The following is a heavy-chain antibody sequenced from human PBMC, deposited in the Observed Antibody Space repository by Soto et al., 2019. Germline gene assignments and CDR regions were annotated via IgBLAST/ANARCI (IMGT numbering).Heavy chain of an antibody. CDR1: GGSISSGGYY. J-gene: IGHJ6*02. Sequence: SLTCTVSGGSISSGGYYWSWIRQHPGKGLEWIGYIYYSGSTYYNPSLKSRVTISVDTSKNQFSLKLSSVTAADTAVYYCARTGGLTDKYYYYYYGMDVWGQGTTVTVSS. V-gene: IGHV4-31*03. CDR3: ARTGGLTDKYYYYYYGMDV. CDR2: IYYSGST. D-gene: IGHD5-12*01.